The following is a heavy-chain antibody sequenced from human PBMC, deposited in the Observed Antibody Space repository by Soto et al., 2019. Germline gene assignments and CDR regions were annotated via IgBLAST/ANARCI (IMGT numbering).Heavy chain of an antibody. V-gene: IGHV5-10-1*01. CDR3: ARLRNYDMDV. J-gene: IGHJ6*02. CDR2: IDPSDSYT. CDR1: GYSFTTYW. Sequence: GESLKLSCKGSGYSFTTYWIHWVRQMPGKGLEWMGRIDPSDSYTNYSPSFQGHVTFAADMYISSADLQWSSLKASDTAIYDCARLRNYDMDVWRQGTTVTVSS.